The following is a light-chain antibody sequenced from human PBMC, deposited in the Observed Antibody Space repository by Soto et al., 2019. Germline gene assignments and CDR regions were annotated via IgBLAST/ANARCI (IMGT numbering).Light chain of an antibody. CDR3: QRRRNGPPLT. V-gene: IGKV3-11*01. J-gene: IGKJ4*01. CDR1: QSVISY. CDR2: DAC. Sequence: VLIHSGLAHPVTPGWRASLSCRSSQSVISYLAWYQQKPGQAPRLLIYDACKSATGIPARFSGSGCGTDITLTISIVDPEDFAVYVCQRRRNGPPLTFGGGTKVDIK.